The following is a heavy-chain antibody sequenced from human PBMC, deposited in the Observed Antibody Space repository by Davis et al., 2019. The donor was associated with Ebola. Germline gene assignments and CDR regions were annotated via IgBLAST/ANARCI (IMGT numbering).Heavy chain of an antibody. Sequence: GESLKISCAASGFTFSDYYMSWIRRAPGKGLEWLSYISSRGSTIYYADSVKGRFTISRDSSKNTLDLQMNSLRAEDTALYSCTKGDRDYSSSPFDYWGQGTLVTVSS. CDR3: TKGDRDYSSSPFDY. J-gene: IGHJ4*02. CDR2: ISSRGSTI. V-gene: IGHV3-11*01. CDR1: GFTFSDYY. D-gene: IGHD3-22*01.